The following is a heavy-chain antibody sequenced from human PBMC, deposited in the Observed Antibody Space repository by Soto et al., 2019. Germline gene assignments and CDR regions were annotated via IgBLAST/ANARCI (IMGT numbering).Heavy chain of an antibody. D-gene: IGHD6-6*01. Sequence: PGGSLRLSCVASGFPFSDYYMSWIRQAPGKGLEWVSHVTNSGSTKYYADSVKGRFTISRDNAKNSLFLQMNSLRAEDTAVYYCARTLAARFDYWGKGTPVTASS. CDR3: ARTLAARFDY. CDR1: GFPFSDYY. V-gene: IGHV3-11*01. CDR2: VTNSGSTK. J-gene: IGHJ4*02.